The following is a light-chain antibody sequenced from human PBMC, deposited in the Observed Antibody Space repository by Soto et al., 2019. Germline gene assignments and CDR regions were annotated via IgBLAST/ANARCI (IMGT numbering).Light chain of an antibody. Sequence: DLQMTQSPSSLSASVGDKVTITCRASQGIRNDLAWYLQKPGRAPKRLIYGASRLQSGVPSRFSGSGSGTEFTLTISSLQPEDFATYDCLQHNTYPRLTVGGGTKVEIK. CDR1: QGIRND. J-gene: IGKJ4*01. CDR3: LQHNTYPRLT. CDR2: GAS. V-gene: IGKV1-17*01.